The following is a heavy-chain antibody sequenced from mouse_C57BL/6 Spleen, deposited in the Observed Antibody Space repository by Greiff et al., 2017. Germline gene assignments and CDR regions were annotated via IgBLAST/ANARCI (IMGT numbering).Heavy chain of an antibody. CDR3: ARELGQAMDY. CDR2: INPGSGGT. V-gene: IGHV1-54*01. J-gene: IGHJ4*01. D-gene: IGHD4-1*01. Sequence: VQLQQPGAELVRPGTSVKVSCKASGYAFTNYLIEWVKQRPGQGLEWIGVINPGSGGTNYNEKFKGKATLTADKSSSTAYMQLSSLTSEDSAVYFCARELGQAMDYWGQGTSVTVSS. CDR1: GYAFTNYL.